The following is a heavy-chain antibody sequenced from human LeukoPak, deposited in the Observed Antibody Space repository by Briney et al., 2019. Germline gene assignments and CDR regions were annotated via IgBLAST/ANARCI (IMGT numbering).Heavy chain of an antibody. CDR1: GFTVSTNY. V-gene: IGHV3-66*01. D-gene: IGHD1-26*01. CDR3: ARSLPLRGSYSFDS. Sequence: PGGSLRLSCAASGFTVSTNYMSWVRQAPGKGLEWVSGLYSGGSTYYADSVKDRFAISRDNTKNTLSLQMNSLRAEDTAVYYCARSLPLRGSYSFDSWGKGTLVTVSS. J-gene: IGHJ4*02. CDR2: LYSGGST.